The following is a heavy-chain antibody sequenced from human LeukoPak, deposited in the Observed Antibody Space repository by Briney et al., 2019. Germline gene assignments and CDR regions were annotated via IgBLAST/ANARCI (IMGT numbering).Heavy chain of an antibody. J-gene: IGHJ4*02. CDR2: IYYSGST. CDR1: GGSISSYY. D-gene: IGHD3-9*01. Sequence: SETLSLTCSVSGGSISSYYWSWIRQPPGKGLEWIGYIYYSGSTNSNPSLKSRVTISVDTSKNQFSLKLSSVTAADTAVYYCASSPTSVAYYDILTGYPGGVGFDYWGQGTLVTVSS. CDR3: ASSPTSVAYYDILTGYPGGVGFDY. V-gene: IGHV4-59*12.